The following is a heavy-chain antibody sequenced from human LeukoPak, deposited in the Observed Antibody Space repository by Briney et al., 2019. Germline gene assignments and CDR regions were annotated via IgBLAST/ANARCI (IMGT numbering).Heavy chain of an antibody. CDR2: LFDSVNT. V-gene: IGHV4-59*11. Sequence: SETLSLTCTVSGGSISSHYCSWIRQPPGKGLEWIAYLFDSVNTKDNPSLQSRLTLSADTSKNQFSLRLSSVTAADTAVYYCATITRGFIFGYFDFWGQGIKVTVSS. CDR3: ATITRGFIFGYFDF. J-gene: IGHJ4*02. D-gene: IGHD5-18*01. CDR1: GGSISSHY.